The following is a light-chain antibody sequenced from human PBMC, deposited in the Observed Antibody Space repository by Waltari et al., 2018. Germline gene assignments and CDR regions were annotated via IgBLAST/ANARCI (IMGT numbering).Light chain of an antibody. CDR1: QSISAW. V-gene: IGKV1D-12*01. CDR3: QQCNTLPFA. CDR2: AAF. J-gene: IGKJ4*01. Sequence: DIQRTQSPSSVSESVGAQGTITCRASQSISAWLAWYQQKPGKAPKLLISAAFNLQSGVPSRFSGSRSGTDFSLTISSLQPEDFATYYCQQCNTLPFAFGGGTTVEIK.